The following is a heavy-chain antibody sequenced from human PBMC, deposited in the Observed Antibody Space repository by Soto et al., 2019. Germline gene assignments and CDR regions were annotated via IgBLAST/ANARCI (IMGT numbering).Heavy chain of an antibody. CDR2: ISSNGGST. J-gene: IGHJ4*02. Sequence: GGSLRLSCSASGFTFSSYAMHWVRQAPGKGLEYVSAISSNGGSTYYADSVKGRFTISRDTSKNQISLKLSSVTAADTARYYCARDWGTGFYHFDSWGQGTLVTVSS. D-gene: IGHD6-19*01. V-gene: IGHV3-64*04. CDR3: ARDWGTGFYHFDS. CDR1: GFTFSSYA.